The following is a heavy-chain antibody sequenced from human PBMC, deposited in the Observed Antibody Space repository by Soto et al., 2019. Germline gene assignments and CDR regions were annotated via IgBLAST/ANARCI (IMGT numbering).Heavy chain of an antibody. D-gene: IGHD1-26*01. V-gene: IGHV1-69*13. CDR1: GGTFSSYA. CDR2: VIPIFGTA. CDR3: ARGNSGSYYAFDI. Sequence: SVKVSCKASGGTFSSYAISWVRQAPGQGLEWMGGVIPIFGTANYAQKFQGRVTITADESTSTAYMELSSLRSEDTAVYYCARGNSGSYYAFDIWGQGTMVTVSS. J-gene: IGHJ3*02.